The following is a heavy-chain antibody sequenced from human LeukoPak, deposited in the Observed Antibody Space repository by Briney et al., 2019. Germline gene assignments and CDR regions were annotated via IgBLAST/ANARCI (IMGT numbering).Heavy chain of an antibody. Sequence: GGSLRLSCAASGFTFSSYAMSWVRLAPGKGLEWVANIKEDGTETYYVDSVKGRFTISRDNAKNSLYLQMNSLRVEDTAVYYCAKEGRSLQTYWGQGTLVTVSS. V-gene: IGHV3-7*03. CDR3: AKEGRSLQTY. J-gene: IGHJ4*02. CDR1: GFTFSSYA. CDR2: IKEDGTET. D-gene: IGHD5-24*01.